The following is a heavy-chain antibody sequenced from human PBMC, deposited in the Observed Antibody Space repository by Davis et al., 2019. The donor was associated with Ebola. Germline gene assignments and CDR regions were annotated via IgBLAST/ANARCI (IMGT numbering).Heavy chain of an antibody. CDR3: ARELYSSGWYEVWWFDP. Sequence: PSETLSLTCAVSGYSINSGYYWGWIRQPPGKGLESIGNIDHSGSTYYNPSLKSRVTISVDTSKNQFSLKLSSVTAADTAVYYCARELYSSGWYEVWWFDPWGQGTLVTVSS. V-gene: IGHV4-38-2*02. CDR1: GYSINSGYY. J-gene: IGHJ5*02. CDR2: IDHSGST. D-gene: IGHD6-19*01.